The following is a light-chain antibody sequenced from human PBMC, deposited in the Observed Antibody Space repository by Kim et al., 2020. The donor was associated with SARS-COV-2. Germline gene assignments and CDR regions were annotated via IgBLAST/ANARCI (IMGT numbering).Light chain of an antibody. J-gene: IGLJ1*01. V-gene: IGLV3-19*01. CDR2: AKN. CDR3: SSRDSSGASYV. Sequence: SSALTQDPAVSVALGQTVRITCQGDSLRRYYASWYQQRPGQAPVVVIYAKNNRPSGIPDRFSGSSAGNTGSLTITGAQAEDEADYYCSSRDSSGASYVFGSGTKVTVL. CDR1: SLRRYY.